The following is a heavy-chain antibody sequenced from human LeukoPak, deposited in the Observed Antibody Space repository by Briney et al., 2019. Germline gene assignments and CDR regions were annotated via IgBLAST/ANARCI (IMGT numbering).Heavy chain of an antibody. V-gene: IGHV3-7*01. CDR2: IKQEGSAK. J-gene: IGHJ6*03. D-gene: IGHD1-7*01. CDR3: ARDERDWNYERYYYYYYMDV. Sequence: GGSLSLSCAASGFTLSSYWMSWVRQAPGKGLEWVANIKQEGSAKYYVDAVKGRFTITRDNAKNSLYLQMNSLRAEDTAVNYCARDERDWNYERYYYYYYMDVWGKGTTVTVSS. CDR1: GFTLSSYW.